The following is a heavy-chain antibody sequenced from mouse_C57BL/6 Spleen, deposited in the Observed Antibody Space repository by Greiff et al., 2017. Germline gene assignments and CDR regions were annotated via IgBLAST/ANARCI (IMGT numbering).Heavy chain of an antibody. V-gene: IGHV1-26*01. CDR2: INPNNGGT. Sequence: VQLQQSGPELVKPGASVKISCKASGYTFTDYYMNWVKQSHGKSLEWIGDINPNNGGTSYNQKFKGKATLTVDKSSSTAYMQLSSLTSEDSAVYYCARSTGYDYWGQGTTLTVSS. CDR3: ARSTGYDY. CDR1: GYTFTDYY. J-gene: IGHJ2*01.